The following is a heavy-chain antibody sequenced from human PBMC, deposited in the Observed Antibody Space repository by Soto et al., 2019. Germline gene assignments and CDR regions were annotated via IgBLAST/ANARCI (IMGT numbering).Heavy chain of an antibody. J-gene: IGHJ5*02. D-gene: IGHD2-2*01. Sequence: GGSLRLSCAASGFTFSSYGMNWVRQAPGKGLEWVSYISGSGDTIYYADSLKGRFTISRDNAKNSVYLQMNSLRAEDTALYYRAREVPPATGFGWFDPWGQGTLVTVSS. CDR1: GFTFSSYG. CDR3: AREVPPATGFGWFDP. V-gene: IGHV3-48*03. CDR2: ISGSGDTI.